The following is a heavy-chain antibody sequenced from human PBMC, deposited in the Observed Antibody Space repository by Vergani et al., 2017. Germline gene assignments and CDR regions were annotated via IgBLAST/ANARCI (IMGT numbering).Heavy chain of an antibody. CDR3: ARGSTHWKQGAFDI. V-gene: IGHV4-59*08. CDR2: IYSTGST. J-gene: IGHJ3*02. D-gene: IGHD1-1*01. Sequence: QVQLEESGPGLVKPSETLSLTCTVSGGSFNTYYWSWIRQSPGKGLEWIGYIYSTGSTNYNPSLNSRVTMSLDSSRNRFSLSLSSVTAADTAIYFCARGSTHWKQGAFDIWGQGTLVTVSS. CDR1: GGSFNTYY.